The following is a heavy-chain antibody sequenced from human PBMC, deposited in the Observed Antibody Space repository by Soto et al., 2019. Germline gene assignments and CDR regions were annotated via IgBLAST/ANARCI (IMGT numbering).Heavy chain of an antibody. V-gene: IGHV1-3*04. CDR2: INTGNANT. D-gene: IGHD5-12*01. Sequence: WASVKVSCKASGYTFTSYAIHWVRQAPGQRLEWMGWINTGNANTRYSQQFQGRVTIARDSSASTVYMELSSLRSEDTALYYCARDLGRWLKLGSFAYWGQGTLVTVSS. CDR3: ARDLGRWLKLGSFAY. CDR1: GYTFTSYA. J-gene: IGHJ4*02.